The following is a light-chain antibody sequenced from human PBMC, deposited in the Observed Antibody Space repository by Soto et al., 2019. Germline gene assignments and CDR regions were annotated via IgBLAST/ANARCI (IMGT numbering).Light chain of an antibody. CDR2: DVS. Sequence: QSALTQSASVSGSPGQSITISCTGTSSDVGGYNYVTWYQQHPGKAPKVMIYDVSKRPSGISNWFSGSKSGNTASLTISGLQVEDEADYYCSSYRSGSTRVVFGGGTKLTVL. CDR1: SSDVGGYNY. V-gene: IGLV2-14*03. J-gene: IGLJ2*01. CDR3: SSYRSGSTRVV.